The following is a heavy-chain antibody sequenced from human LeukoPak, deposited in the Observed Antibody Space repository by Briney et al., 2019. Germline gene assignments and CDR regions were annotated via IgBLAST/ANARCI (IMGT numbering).Heavy chain of an antibody. D-gene: IGHD1-26*01. CDR3: ARGGRYSGSYYFGY. Sequence: SETLSLTCTVSGGSISSGGYYWSWIRQHPGKGLEWIGYIYHSGSTYYNSSLKSRVTISVDRSKNQFSLKLSSVTAADTAVYYCARGGRYSGSYYFGYWGQGTLVTVSS. V-gene: IGHV4-30-2*01. CDR1: GGSISSGGYY. CDR2: IYHSGST. J-gene: IGHJ4*02.